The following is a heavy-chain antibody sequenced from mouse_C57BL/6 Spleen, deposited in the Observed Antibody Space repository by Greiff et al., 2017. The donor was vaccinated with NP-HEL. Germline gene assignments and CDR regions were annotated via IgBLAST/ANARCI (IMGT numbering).Heavy chain of an antibody. CDR1: GYTFTSYW. D-gene: IGHD2-12*01. CDR2: IDPSDSET. Sequence: VQLQQPGAELVRPGSSVKLSCKASGYTFTSYWMHWVKQRPIQGLEWIGNIDPSDSETHYNQKFKDKATLTVDKSSSTAYMQLSSLTSEDSAVYYCARSGYSYWYFDVWGTGTTVTVSS. V-gene: IGHV1-52*01. J-gene: IGHJ1*03. CDR3: ARSGYSYWYFDV.